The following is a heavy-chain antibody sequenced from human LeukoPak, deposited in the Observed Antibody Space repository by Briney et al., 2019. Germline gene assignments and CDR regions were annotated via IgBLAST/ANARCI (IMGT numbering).Heavy chain of an antibody. CDR1: GYTCTGYY. Sequence: ASVKVSCKASGYTCTGYYMHWVRQAPGQGLEWMGWINPLSGVTTFAQNLLGRVSMTRETSIRTAYLDIYRLTFDDTAVFYCARGGYSGFDPFDYWGQGTLVTVSS. CDR2: INPLSGVT. CDR3: ARGGYSGFDPFDY. J-gene: IGHJ4*02. D-gene: IGHD5-12*01. V-gene: IGHV1-2*02.